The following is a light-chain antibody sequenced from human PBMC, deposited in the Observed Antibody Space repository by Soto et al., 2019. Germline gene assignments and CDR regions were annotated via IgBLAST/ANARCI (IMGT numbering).Light chain of an antibody. V-gene: IGKV3-11*01. CDR2: NTS. CDR3: QQRSNWPYT. J-gene: IGKJ2*01. Sequence: EIVLTHSPATLSLSPGERATLSCRASQSVGSYLDWYQQKPGQAPRLLIYNTSNRATGIPARFSGSRSGTDFTLILSSLEPEDFSVYYCQQRSNWPYTFGQGTKLEIK. CDR1: QSVGSY.